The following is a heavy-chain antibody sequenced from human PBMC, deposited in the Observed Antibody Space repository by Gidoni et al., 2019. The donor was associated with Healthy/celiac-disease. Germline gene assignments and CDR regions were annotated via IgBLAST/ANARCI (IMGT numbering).Heavy chain of an antibody. J-gene: IGHJ2*01. Sequence: EVQLVESGGGLVQPGGSLRLSCAASGFTFRSYSMNWVRQAPGKGLEWVSYISSSSSTIYYADSVKGRFTISRDNAKNSLYLQMNSLRAEDTAVYYCARVGMEAAGTSIYFDLWGRGTLVTVSS. CDR1: GFTFRSYS. CDR2: ISSSSSTI. D-gene: IGHD6-13*01. CDR3: ARVGMEAAGTSIYFDL. V-gene: IGHV3-48*01.